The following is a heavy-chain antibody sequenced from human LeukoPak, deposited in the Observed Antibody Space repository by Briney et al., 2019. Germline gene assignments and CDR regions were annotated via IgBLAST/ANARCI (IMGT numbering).Heavy chain of an antibody. CDR3: AKSVGGTGDPVDY. D-gene: IGHD6-19*01. CDR1: GFTFSSYA. J-gene: IGHJ4*02. Sequence: GGSLRLSCAASGFTFSSYAMSWVRQAPGKGLEWVSNISGRGGSTYYADSVKGRFTISRDNSKNTLYLQMNSLRAEDTAVYYCAKSVGGTGDPVDYWGQGTLVIVSA. CDR2: ISGRGGST. V-gene: IGHV3-23*01.